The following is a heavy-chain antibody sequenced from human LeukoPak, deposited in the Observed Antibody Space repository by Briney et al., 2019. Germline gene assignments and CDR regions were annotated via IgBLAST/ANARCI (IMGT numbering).Heavy chain of an antibody. Sequence: GRSLRLSCAASGFTFSSYGMHWVRQALGKGLEWVAVISYDGSNKYYADSVKGRFTISRDNSKNTLYLQMNSLRAEDTAVYYCVRNNNNDYWGQGTLVTVSS. CDR2: ISYDGSNK. D-gene: IGHD2/OR15-2a*01. CDR3: VRNNNNDY. J-gene: IGHJ4*02. CDR1: GFTFSSYG. V-gene: IGHV3-30*03.